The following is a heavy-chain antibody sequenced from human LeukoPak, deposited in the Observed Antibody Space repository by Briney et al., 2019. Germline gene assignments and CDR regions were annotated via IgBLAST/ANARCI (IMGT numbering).Heavy chain of an antibody. CDR1: GGTFSSYA. J-gene: IGHJ4*02. CDR3: ARQTGSYLVLNYFDY. D-gene: IGHD1-26*01. V-gene: IGHV1-69*01. CDR2: IIPIFGTA. Sequence: SVKVSCKASGGTFSSYAISWVRQAPGQGLEWMGGIIPIFGTANYAQKFQGRVTITAGESTSTAYMELSSLRSEDTAVYYCARQTGSYLVLNYFDYWGQGTLVTVSS.